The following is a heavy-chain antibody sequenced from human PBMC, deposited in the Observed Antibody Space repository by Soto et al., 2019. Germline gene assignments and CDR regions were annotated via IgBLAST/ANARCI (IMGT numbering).Heavy chain of an antibody. J-gene: IGHJ4*02. CDR3: TRYLDF. V-gene: IGHV3-7*01. CDR1: GFTFSTSW. CDR2: INQDGSEK. Sequence: EVHLVESGGGLVQPGGSLRLSCAASGFTFSTSWMDWVRQTPGKGLEWVANINQDGSEKNYVDSVKGRFTISRANAKNSLFLQMSSLTAEDSGLYYGTRYLDFWGQGTLVTVSS.